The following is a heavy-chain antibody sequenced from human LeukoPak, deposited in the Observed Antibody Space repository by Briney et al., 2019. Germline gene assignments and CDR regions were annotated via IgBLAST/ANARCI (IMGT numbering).Heavy chain of an antibody. CDR1: GFTFGDYA. D-gene: IGHD5-18*01. V-gene: IGHV3-49*04. CDR3: TTAVDTAMAANFYYYYYMDV. J-gene: IGHJ6*03. Sequence: GGSLRLSCTASGFTFGDYAMSWVRQAPGKGLEWVGFIRSKAYGGATEYAASVKGRFTISRDDSKSIAYLQMNSLKTEDTAVYYCTTAVDTAMAANFYYYYYMDVWGKGTTVTVSS. CDR2: IRSKAYGGAT.